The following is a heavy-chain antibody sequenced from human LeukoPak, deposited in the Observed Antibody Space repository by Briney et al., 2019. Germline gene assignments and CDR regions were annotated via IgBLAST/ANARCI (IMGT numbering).Heavy chain of an antibody. CDR3: ARERALFSRGAYFDY. J-gene: IGHJ4*02. CDR1: GGTFSSYA. V-gene: IGHV1-69*05. D-gene: IGHD3-10*01. CDR2: IIPIFATA. Sequence: GASVKVSCKASGGTFSSYAISWVRQAPGQGLEWMGGIIPIFATANYPQKFQGRLTITTDESTSTAYIELSSLRSEDTAVYYCARERALFSRGAYFDYWGQGTLVTVSS.